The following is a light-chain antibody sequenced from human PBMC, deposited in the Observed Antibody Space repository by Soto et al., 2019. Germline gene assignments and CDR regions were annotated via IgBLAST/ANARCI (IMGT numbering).Light chain of an antibody. J-gene: IGKJ4*01. V-gene: IGKV3-11*01. CDR1: QSVSSN. CDR3: QQRSTWPPALS. Sequence: DIVLAQSPSTLSVSPGERVTLSCRASQSVSSNLAWYVQKPGQAPRLLIHGASKRATGIPDRFSGSGSGTDFTLTISSLEPEDFAVYYCQQRSTWPPALSFGGGTKVEI. CDR2: GAS.